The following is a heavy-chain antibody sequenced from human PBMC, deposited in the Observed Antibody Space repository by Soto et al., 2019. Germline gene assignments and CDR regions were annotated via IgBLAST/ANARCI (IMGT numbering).Heavy chain of an antibody. D-gene: IGHD3-22*01. CDR3: ARGRGYSDRSGDRR. Sequence: EVQLVESGGGLVQPGGSLRLSCAASGFTFSSYSMHWVRQAPGKGLEWVSYISSSSTSMYYADSVKGRFTISRDNAKNSVYLQMSRLRVEDTAVFYCARGRGYSDRSGDRRWGQGTLVTVSS. CDR2: ISSSSTSM. CDR1: GFTFSSYS. J-gene: IGHJ4*02. V-gene: IGHV3-48*01.